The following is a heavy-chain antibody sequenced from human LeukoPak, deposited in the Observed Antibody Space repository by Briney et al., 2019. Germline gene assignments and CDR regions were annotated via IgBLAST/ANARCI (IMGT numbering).Heavy chain of an antibody. CDR1: GFTFSETW. V-gene: IGHV3-7*01. D-gene: IGHD7-27*01. J-gene: IGHJ6*02. CDR3: ATYSNWVAGDV. Sequence: GGSLRLSCAASGFTFSETWMSWVRQAPGKGLEWVAAIKDDGGETDYVDSAKGRFTISRDNAKNSLYPQMNSLTAEDTAVYYCATYSNWVAGDVWGQGTTVSVSS. CDR2: IKDDGGET.